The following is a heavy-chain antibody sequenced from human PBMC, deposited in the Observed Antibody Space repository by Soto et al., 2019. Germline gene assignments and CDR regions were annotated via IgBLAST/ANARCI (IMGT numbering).Heavy chain of an antibody. V-gene: IGHV4-39*01. Sequence: QLQLQESGPGLVKPSETLSLTCTVSGDSISITRYYWGWVRQSPGKGLEWIGSIHYSGSTHYNPSLQSRVTISGDASKKQFSLTLRSVTAADAAVYYCASTKDETLYFDYWGQGTLVTVSS. CDR1: GDSISITRYY. CDR3: ASTKDETLYFDY. D-gene: IGHD2-15*01. J-gene: IGHJ4*02. CDR2: IHYSGST.